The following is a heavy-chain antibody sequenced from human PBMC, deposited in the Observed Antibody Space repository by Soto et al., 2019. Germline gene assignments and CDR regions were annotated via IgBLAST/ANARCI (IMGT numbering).Heavy chain of an antibody. CDR3: ARDQSQAAYYFDY. J-gene: IGHJ4*02. Sequence: GGSLRLSCAASGFTFSSYGMHWVRQAPGKGLEWVAVIWYDGSNKYYADSVRGRFTISRDNSKNTLYLQMNSLRAEDTAVYYCARDQSQAAYYFDYWGQGTLVTVSS. CDR2: IWYDGSNK. CDR1: GFTFSSYG. V-gene: IGHV3-33*01.